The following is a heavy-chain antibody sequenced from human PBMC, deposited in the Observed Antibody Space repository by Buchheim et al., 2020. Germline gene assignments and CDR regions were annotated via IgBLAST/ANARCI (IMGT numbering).Heavy chain of an antibody. CDR3: ARTFSGNYGIDY. D-gene: IGHD1-26*01. Sequence: QVQLVQSGAEVKKPGASVKVSCKASGYTFTSYDMHWVRQAPGQGLAWMGISNPSGDRTNYAQKFQGRVTMTSDTSTRPVYMELSSLRSEDTAVYYCARTFSGNYGIDYWGQGTL. J-gene: IGHJ4*02. CDR1: GYTFTSYD. V-gene: IGHV1-46*03. CDR2: SNPSGDRT.